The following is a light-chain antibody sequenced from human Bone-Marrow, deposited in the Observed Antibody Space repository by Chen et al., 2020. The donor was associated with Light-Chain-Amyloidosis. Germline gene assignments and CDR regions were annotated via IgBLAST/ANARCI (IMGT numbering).Light chain of an antibody. V-gene: IGLV1-44*01. Sequence: SVLTQPPSASGTPGQRVTISCSGSSSNIGSNTVNWYQQLPGTAPKLLMFSNDQRPSGVPDRFSGSKSGTSASLAISGLQSEDEAEYYCATWDDSLKVIGGETKLTVL. CDR3: ATWDDSLKV. CDR2: SND. CDR1: SSNIGSNT. J-gene: IGLJ3*02.